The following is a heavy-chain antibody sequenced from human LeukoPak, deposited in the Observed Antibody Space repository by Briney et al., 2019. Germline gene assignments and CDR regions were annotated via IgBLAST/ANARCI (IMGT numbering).Heavy chain of an antibody. CDR2: ISYDGSNK. D-gene: IGHD3-16*02. V-gene: IGHV3-30*04. Sequence: GRSLRLSSAASGFTFSSYAMHWVRQAPGKGLEWVAVISYDGSNKYYADSVKGRFTISRDNSKNTLYLQMNSLRAEDTAVYYCARDRDYVCGSYRFDYWGQGTLVTVSS. CDR3: ARDRDYVCGSYRFDY. J-gene: IGHJ4*02. CDR1: GFTFSSYA.